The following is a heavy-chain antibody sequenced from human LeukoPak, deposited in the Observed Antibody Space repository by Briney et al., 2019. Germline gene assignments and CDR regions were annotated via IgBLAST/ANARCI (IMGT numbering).Heavy chain of an antibody. CDR2: ISYDGSNK. CDR3: ARARGIFGVVIRGYFPH. J-gene: IGHJ1*01. V-gene: IGHV3-30*04. CDR1: GFTFISYA. Sequence: PGRSLRLSCAASGFTFISYAMHWGRQAPGKGLEWVAVISYDGSNKYYADSVKGRFTISRDNSKNTLYLQMNSLRAEDTAVYYCARARGIFGVVIRGYFPHSGQGTLVTVSS. D-gene: IGHD3-3*01.